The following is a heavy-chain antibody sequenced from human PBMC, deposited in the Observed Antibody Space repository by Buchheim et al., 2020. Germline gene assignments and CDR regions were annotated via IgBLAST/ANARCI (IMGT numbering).Heavy chain of an antibody. V-gene: IGHV4-61*01. CDR1: NGSLSSGHYF. J-gene: IGHJ5*02. Sequence: VQLQESGPGLVTPSATLSLTCTVSNGSLSSGHYFWSWIRQPPGEGLEWIGNIYHSGTTNYNPALKSRVTISVDTSKNQFSLKLSSVTAADTAVYYCARGWTRLQYYYGSGSYPNWFDPWGQGTL. CDR2: IYHSGTT. D-gene: IGHD3-10*01. CDR3: ARGWTRLQYYYGSGSYPNWFDP.